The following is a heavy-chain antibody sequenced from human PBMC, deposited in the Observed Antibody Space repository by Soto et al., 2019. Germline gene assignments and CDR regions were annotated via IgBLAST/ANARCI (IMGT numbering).Heavy chain of an antibody. J-gene: IGHJ6*02. V-gene: IGHV1-2*02. D-gene: IGHD5-12*01. CDR2: INPNSGGT. CDR1: GYTFTGYY. CDR3: ARSGRRGMATYYYYYGMDV. Sequence: ASVMVSCKASGYTFTGYYMHWVLQAPVQVLGWMGWINPNSGGTNYAQKFQGRVTMTRDTSISTAYMELSRLRSDDTAVYYCARSGRRGMATYYYYYGMDVWGQGTTVTVSS.